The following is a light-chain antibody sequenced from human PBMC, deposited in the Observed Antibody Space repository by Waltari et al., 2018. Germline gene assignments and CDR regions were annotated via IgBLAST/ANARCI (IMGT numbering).Light chain of an antibody. CDR1: SLRTSY. V-gene: IGLV3-19*01. CDR3: SSRNGRANQVV. Sequence: SSELTQDPAVSVALGQTVRFTCQGDSLRTSYASWYQLKPGQAPVLVIHGKDKRPSGIPDRISGYSSGTTSSLTSTGAQAEEEADYYCSSRNGRANQVVFAGGTKVTVL. CDR2: GKD. J-gene: IGLJ3*02.